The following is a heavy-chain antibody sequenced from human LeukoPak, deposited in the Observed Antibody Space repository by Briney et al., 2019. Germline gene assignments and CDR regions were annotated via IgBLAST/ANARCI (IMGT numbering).Heavy chain of an antibody. D-gene: IGHD6-6*01. CDR1: GFTFSSYE. Sequence: QPGGSLRPSCAASGFTFSSYEMNWVRQAPGKRLEWISYISSSGSTIYYADSVKGRFTISRDNAKNSLYLQMNSLSAEDTAVYYCARGGVAARPSGYWGQGTLVTVSS. V-gene: IGHV3-48*03. CDR3: ARGGVAARPSGY. J-gene: IGHJ4*02. CDR2: ISSSGSTI.